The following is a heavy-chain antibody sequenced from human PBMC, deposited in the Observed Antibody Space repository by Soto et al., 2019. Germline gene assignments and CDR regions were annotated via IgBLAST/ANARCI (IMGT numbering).Heavy chain of an antibody. CDR2: ISSSSSSTI. Sequence: GGSLRLSCAASGFTFSSYSMNWVRQAPGKGLEWVSYISSSSSSTIYYADSVKGRFTISRDNAKNSLYLQMNSLRDEDTAVYYCARWAAPFEYWGQGTLVTVSS. D-gene: IGHD6-13*01. CDR3: ARWAAPFEY. J-gene: IGHJ4*02. CDR1: GFTFSSYS. V-gene: IGHV3-48*02.